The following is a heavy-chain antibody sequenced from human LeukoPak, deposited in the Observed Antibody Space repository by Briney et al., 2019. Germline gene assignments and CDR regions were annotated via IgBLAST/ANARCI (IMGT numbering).Heavy chain of an antibody. CDR3: AREDYGSGSYSENWFDP. CDR2: ISAYNGNT. Sequence: ASVNVSCKASGYTFTSYGISWVRQAPGQGLEWMGWISAYNGNTNYAQKLQGRVTMTTDTSTSTAYMELRSLRSDDTAVYYCAREDYGSGSYSENWFDPWGQGTLVTVSS. V-gene: IGHV1-18*01. CDR1: GYTFTSYG. D-gene: IGHD3-10*01. J-gene: IGHJ5*02.